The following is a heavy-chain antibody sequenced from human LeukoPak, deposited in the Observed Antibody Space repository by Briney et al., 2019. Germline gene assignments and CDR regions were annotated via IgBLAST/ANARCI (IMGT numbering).Heavy chain of an antibody. D-gene: IGHD3-22*01. Sequence: GASVKVSCKASGGTFSSYAISWVRQAPGQGLEWMGGIIPIFGTANYAQKFQGRVTITADESTSTAYMELSSLRSEDTAVYYCATGPCYYDSSGYYYGFDYWGQGTLVTVS. CDR1: GGTFSSYA. J-gene: IGHJ4*02. V-gene: IGHV1-69*13. CDR3: ATGPCYYDSSGYYYGFDY. CDR2: IIPIFGTA.